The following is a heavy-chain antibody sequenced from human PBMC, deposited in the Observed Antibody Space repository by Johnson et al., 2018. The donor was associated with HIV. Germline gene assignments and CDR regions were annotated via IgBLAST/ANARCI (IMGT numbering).Heavy chain of an antibody. J-gene: IGHJ3*02. CDR1: GFTFSSYA. CDR3: AKVRSRGTTLDDAFDI. V-gene: IGHV3-30*18. D-gene: IGHD4-11*01. CDR2: ISYDGNNK. Sequence: VQLVESGGGVVQPGRSLRLSCAASGFTFSSYAMHWVHQAPGKGLEWVAVISYDGNNKYYADSVKGRFTISRDNSKNTLYLQMNSLRPEDTAVYYCAKVRSRGTTLDDAFDIWGQGTLVTVSS.